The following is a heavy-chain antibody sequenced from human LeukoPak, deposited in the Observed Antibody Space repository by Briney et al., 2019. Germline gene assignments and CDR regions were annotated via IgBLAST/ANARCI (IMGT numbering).Heavy chain of an antibody. D-gene: IGHD4-17*01. Sequence: SETLSLTCTVSGGSISSSSYYWGWIRQPPGKGLEWIGYIYYSGSTNYNPSLKSRVTISVDTSKNQFSLKLSSVTAADTAVYYCARDIDYGDFHYFDYWGQGTLVTVSS. CDR1: GGSISSSSYY. CDR2: IYYSGST. CDR3: ARDIDYGDFHYFDY. V-gene: IGHV4-61*01. J-gene: IGHJ4*02.